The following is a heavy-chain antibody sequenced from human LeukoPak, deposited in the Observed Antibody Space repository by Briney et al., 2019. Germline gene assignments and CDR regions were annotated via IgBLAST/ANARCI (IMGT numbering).Heavy chain of an antibody. CDR3: ARGLGYSSGWYPLYYFDC. D-gene: IGHD6-19*01. CDR2: INHSGST. CDR1: GGSFSGYY. V-gene: IGHV4-34*01. J-gene: IGHJ4*02. Sequence: SETLSLTCAVYGGSFSGYYWSWIRQPPGKGLEWIGEINHSGSTNYNPSLKSRVTISVDTSKNQFSLRLSSVTAADTAVYYCARGLGYSSGWYPLYYFDCWGQGTLVTVSS.